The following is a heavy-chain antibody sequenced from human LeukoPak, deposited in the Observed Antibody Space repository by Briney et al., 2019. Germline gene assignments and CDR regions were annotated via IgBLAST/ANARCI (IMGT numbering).Heavy chain of an antibody. V-gene: IGHV1-8*01. CDR2: MNPNSGNT. CDR3: ARDGDRRGGYQPDY. CDR1: GYTFTSYD. D-gene: IGHD2-15*01. Sequence: ASVKVSRKASGYTFTSYDINWVRQATGQGLEWMGWMNPNSGNTGYAQKFQGRVTMTRNTSISTAYMELSSLRSEDTAVYYCARDGDRRGGYQPDYWGQGTLVTVSS. J-gene: IGHJ4*02.